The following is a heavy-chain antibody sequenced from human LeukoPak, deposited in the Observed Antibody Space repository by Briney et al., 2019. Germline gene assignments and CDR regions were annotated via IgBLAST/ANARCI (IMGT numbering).Heavy chain of an antibody. CDR3: ARALHEYSSSWLDY. Sequence: ASVKVSCKASGYTFTSYGISWVRQAPGQGLEWMGWINAYNGNTNYAQKLQGRVTMTTDTSTSTAYMELRSLRSDDTAVYYCARALHEYSSSWLDYWGQGTLVTVSS. CDR1: GYTFTSYG. D-gene: IGHD6-13*01. CDR2: INAYNGNT. V-gene: IGHV1-18*01. J-gene: IGHJ4*02.